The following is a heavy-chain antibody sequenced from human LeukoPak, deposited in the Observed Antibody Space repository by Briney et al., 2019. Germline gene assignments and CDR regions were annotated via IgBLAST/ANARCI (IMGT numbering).Heavy chain of an antibody. CDR1: GYTFTGYY. V-gene: IGHV1-2*02. D-gene: IGHD2-2*01. J-gene: IGHJ5*02. Sequence: ASVKVSCKASGYTFTGYYMHWVRQAPGQGLEWMGWINPNSGGTNYAQKFQGRVTMTRDTSISTAYMELSRLRSDDTAVYYCARDAVVVPAALWFDPWGRGTLVTVSS. CDR2: INPNSGGT. CDR3: ARDAVVVPAALWFDP.